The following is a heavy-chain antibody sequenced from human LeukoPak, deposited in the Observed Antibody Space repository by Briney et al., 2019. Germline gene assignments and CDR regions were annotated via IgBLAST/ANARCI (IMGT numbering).Heavy chain of an antibody. CDR2: IYHSGST. V-gene: IGHV4-38-2*02. CDR1: GYSISSGYY. CDR3: AKNEDRYNWNDGKNWLDP. Sequence: SETLSLTCTVSGYSISSGYYWGWIRQPPGKGLEWIGSIYHSGSTYYNPSLKSRVTISVDTSKNQFSLKLSSVTAADTAVYYCAKNEDRYNWNDGKNWLDPWGQGTLVTVSS. D-gene: IGHD1-20*01. J-gene: IGHJ5*02.